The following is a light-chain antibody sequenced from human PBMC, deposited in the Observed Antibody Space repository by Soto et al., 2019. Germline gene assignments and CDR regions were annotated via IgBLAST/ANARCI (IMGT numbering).Light chain of an antibody. J-gene: IGKJ4*01. CDR2: DTS. CDR3: QRFNRWPLS. CDR1: QSVNNY. V-gene: IGKV3-15*01. Sequence: EIVMTQSPATLSVSPGERATLSCRASQSVNNYLAWYQQRPGQAPRLLIYDTSIRATGIPARFSGSGSGTEFTLTIASLQSEDFGVYYCQRFNRWPLSFGGGTKVDIK.